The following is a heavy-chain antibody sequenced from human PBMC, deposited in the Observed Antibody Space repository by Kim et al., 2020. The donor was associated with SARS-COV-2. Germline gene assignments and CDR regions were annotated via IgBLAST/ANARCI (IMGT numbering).Heavy chain of an antibody. CDR3: ARRDYYDSSALVGYFDL. D-gene: IGHD3-22*01. V-gene: IGHV5-51*01. Sequence: NIYPGDSDNTYSPSFQGQVTISADKSISTASLQWSSLKASDTAMYYCARRDYYDSSALVGYFDLWCRGTMVTVSS. CDR2: IYPGDSDN. J-gene: IGHJ2*01.